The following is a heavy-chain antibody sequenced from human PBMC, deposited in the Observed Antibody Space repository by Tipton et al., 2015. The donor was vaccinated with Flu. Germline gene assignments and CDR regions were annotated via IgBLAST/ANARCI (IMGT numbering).Heavy chain of an antibody. D-gene: IGHD3-10*02. V-gene: IGHV4-31*03. CDR2: IYYSGST. CDR3: ARHTGDSVRGVIDY. J-gene: IGHJ4*02. CDR1: GGSISSGGAY. Sequence: TLSLTCTVSGGSISSGGAYWSWIRQHPGKGLEWIGCIYYSGSTYYNPSLESRLSISVDTSKNQFSLRMSSVTAADTAVYYCARHTGDSVRGVIDYWGQGTLVTVSS.